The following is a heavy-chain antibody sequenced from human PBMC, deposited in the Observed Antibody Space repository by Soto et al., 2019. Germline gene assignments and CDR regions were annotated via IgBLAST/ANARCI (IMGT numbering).Heavy chain of an antibody. CDR3: ARHPGASFDY. Sequence: SETLSLTCTVSGGSISSYYWSWLRQSPGKRLEWIGYFHYSGITKYNPSFKCRVTISLDTSKNQFSLKLSSVTAADSAVYYCARHPGASFDYWGQGTLVTVSS. J-gene: IGHJ4*02. CDR2: FHYSGIT. V-gene: IGHV4-59*01. CDR1: GGSISSYY. D-gene: IGHD7-27*01.